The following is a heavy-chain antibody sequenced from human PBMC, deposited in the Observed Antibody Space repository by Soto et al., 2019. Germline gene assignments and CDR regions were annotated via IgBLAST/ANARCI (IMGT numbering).Heavy chain of an antibody. J-gene: IGHJ4*02. D-gene: IGHD1-7*01. CDR1: GGSISRYY. CDR3: ARRYGTTSDY. V-gene: IGHV4-59*01. Sequence: SGTLSLTFTVSGGSISRYYWSWIRQPPGKGLEWIGYIYYSGSTNYNPSLKSRVTISVDTSKNQFSLKLSSVTAADTAVYYCARRYGTTSDYWGQGTLVTVSS. CDR2: IYYSGST.